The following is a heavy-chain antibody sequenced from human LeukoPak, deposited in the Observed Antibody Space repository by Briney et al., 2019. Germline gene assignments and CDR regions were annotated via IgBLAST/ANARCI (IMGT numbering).Heavy chain of an antibody. V-gene: IGHV4-30-2*01. CDR2: IYHSGST. Sequence: PSETLSLTCAVSGGSISSGDYSWSWIRQPPGKGLEWIGYIYHSGSTYYNPSLKSRVTISVDTSKNQFSLKLSSVTAADTAVYYCARDRYCSSTSCYDLNWFDPWGQGTLVTVSS. CDR1: GGSISSGDYS. D-gene: IGHD2-2*01. CDR3: ARDRYCSSTSCYDLNWFDP. J-gene: IGHJ5*02.